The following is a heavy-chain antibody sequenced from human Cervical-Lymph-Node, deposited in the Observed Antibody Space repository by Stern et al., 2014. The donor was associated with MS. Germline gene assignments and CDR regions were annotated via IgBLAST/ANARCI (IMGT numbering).Heavy chain of an antibody. CDR1: GFTFSSYT. J-gene: IGHJ4*02. CDR3: ARDGRSV. Sequence: QVQLVESGGGVVQPGRSLRLSCAASGFTFSSYTMHWVRQAPGQGLEWVAVISSDGNSKFDADSVKGRFTISRDNSKNTLFLQMNSLRTEDTAVYYCARDGRSVWGQGTLVTVSS. V-gene: IGHV3-30-3*01. CDR2: ISSDGNSK.